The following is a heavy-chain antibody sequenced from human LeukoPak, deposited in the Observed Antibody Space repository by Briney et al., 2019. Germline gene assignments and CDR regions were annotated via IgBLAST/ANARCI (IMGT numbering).Heavy chain of an antibody. D-gene: IGHD4-11*01. V-gene: IGHV4-39*01. CDR3: ARINYSNYLYYYYGMDV. CDR2: IYYSGST. CDR1: GGSISSSSYY. J-gene: IGHJ6*02. Sequence: NPSETLSLTCTVSGGSISSSSYYWGWIRQPPGKGLEWIGSIYYSGSTYYNPSLKSRVTISVDTSKNQFSLKLSSVTAADTAVYYCARINYSNYLYYYYGMDVWGQGTTVTVSS.